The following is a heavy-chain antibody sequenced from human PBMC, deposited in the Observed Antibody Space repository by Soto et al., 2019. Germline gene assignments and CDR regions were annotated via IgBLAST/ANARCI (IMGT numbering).Heavy chain of an antibody. D-gene: IGHD2-15*01. CDR1: GYTFTSYG. J-gene: IGHJ5*02. V-gene: IGHV1-18*01. CDR2: ISTYNDKR. Sequence: QVQLVQSGAEVKKPGASVKVSCKASGYTFTSYGISWVRQAPGQGLEWMGWISTYNDKRAYAQKLQGRVTMTTDTSTSTAYMELLSLRSDDTAVYYCARDFHCSGGRCYDCFDPWGQGTLVTVSS. CDR3: ARDFHCSGGRCYDCFDP.